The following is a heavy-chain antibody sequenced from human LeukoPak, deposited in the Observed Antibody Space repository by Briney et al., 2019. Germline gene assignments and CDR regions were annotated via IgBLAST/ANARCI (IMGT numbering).Heavy chain of an antibody. D-gene: IGHD2-21*02. Sequence: GGTLRLSCSASGFTFSSYGMSWVRQAPGKGLEWVSAISGSGGSTYYADSVKGRFTISRDDSKNTAYLQMNSLKTEDTAVYYCTRLKYYYYYMDVWGKGTTVTVSS. CDR3: TRLKYYYYYMDV. J-gene: IGHJ6*03. CDR2: ISGSGGST. V-gene: IGHV3-23*01. CDR1: GFTFSSYG.